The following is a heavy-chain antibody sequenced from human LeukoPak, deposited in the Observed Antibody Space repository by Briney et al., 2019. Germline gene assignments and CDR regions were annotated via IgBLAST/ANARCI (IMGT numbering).Heavy chain of an antibody. J-gene: IGHJ4*02. CDR1: GFTFSSYA. D-gene: IGHD5-24*01. CDR2: ISGSGGST. Sequence: PGGSRRLSCAASGFTFSSYAMSWVRQAPGKGLEWVSAISGSGGSTYYADSVKGRFTISRDNSKNTLYLQMNSLRAEDTAVYYCAKNGGWLQSTSNYWDQGTLVTVSS. V-gene: IGHV3-23*01. CDR3: AKNGGWLQSTSNY.